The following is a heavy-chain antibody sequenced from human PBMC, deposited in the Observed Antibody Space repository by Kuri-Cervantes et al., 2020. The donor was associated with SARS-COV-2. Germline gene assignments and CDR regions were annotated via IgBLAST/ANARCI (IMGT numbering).Heavy chain of an antibody. Sequence: ASVKVSCKVSGYTLTELSMHWVRQAPGKGLEWMGGFDPEDGETIYAQKFQGRVTMTEDTSTDTAYMELSSLRSEDTAVYYCARDPRGALYCSSTSCYLQHFGNHGGFDPWGQGTLVTVSS. D-gene: IGHD2-2*01. CDR1: GYTLTELS. V-gene: IGHV1-24*01. CDR2: FDPEDGET. CDR3: ARDPRGALYCSSTSCYLQHFGNHGGFDP. J-gene: IGHJ5*02.